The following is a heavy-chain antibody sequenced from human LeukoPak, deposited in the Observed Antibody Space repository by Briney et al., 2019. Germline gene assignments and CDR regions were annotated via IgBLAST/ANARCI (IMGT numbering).Heavy chain of an antibody. CDR3: AKGIESSGSYYTRFDY. V-gene: IGHV3-23*01. CDR2: ISGSGGST. J-gene: IGHJ4*02. D-gene: IGHD1-26*01. Sequence: TGGSLRLSCAASGFTFSSYAMSWVRQAPGKGLEWVSGISGSGGSTYYADSVEGRLTISRDNSKNTLYLQMNSLRAEDTAVYYCAKGIESSGSYYTRFDYWGQGTLVTVSS. CDR1: GFTFSSYA.